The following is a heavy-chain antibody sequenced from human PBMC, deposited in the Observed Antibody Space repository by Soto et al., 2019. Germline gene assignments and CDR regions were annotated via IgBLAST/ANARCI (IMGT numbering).Heavy chain of an antibody. CDR1: GGSISSFC. Sequence: SETLSLTCTVAGGSISSFCWSWIRQHPGKGLEWIGYIYYSGSTNYNPSLKSRVTISVDTSKNQFSLKLSSVTAADTAVYYCARQLRGLGSYYFDYWGQGTLVTVSS. D-gene: IGHD3-10*01. J-gene: IGHJ4*02. CDR2: IYYSGST. CDR3: ARQLRGLGSYYFDY. V-gene: IGHV4-59*08.